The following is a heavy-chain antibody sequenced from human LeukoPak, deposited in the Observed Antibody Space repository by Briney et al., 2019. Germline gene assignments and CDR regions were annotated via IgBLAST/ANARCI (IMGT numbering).Heavy chain of an antibody. V-gene: IGHV4-59*08. CDR2: IYYSGST. J-gene: IGHJ6*02. CDR1: GGSISSYY. Sequence: TSETLSLTCTVSGGSISSYYWSWIRQPPGKGLEWIGYIYYSGSTNYNPSLKSRVTISVDTSKNQFSLKLSSVTAADTAVYYCARGGPNYYYYGMDVWGQGTTVTVSS. CDR3: ARGGPNYYYYGMDV.